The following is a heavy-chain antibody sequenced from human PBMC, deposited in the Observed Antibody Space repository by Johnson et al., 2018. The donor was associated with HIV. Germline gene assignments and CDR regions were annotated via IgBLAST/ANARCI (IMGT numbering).Heavy chain of an antibody. J-gene: IGHJ3*02. V-gene: IGHV3-53*01. CDR1: GFTVSSNY. CDR3: ARGTIIMFRGVIGFDI. Sequence: VQLVESGGGLIQPGGSLRLSCAASGFTVSSNYMSWVRQAPGKGLEWVSVISDGGRTYYGDSVKGRFTISGDPSKNTLHLEMNSLRAEDTAMYYCARGTIIMFRGVIGFDIWGQGTMVTVSS. CDR2: ISDGGRT. D-gene: IGHD3-10*01.